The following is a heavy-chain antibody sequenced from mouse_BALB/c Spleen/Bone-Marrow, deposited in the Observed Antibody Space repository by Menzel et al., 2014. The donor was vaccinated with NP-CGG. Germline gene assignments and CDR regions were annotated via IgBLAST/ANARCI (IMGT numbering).Heavy chain of an antibody. CDR1: GFTFXSYG. J-gene: IGHJ3*01. V-gene: IGHV5-6*01. CDR2: ISSGGSYT. CDR3: ARPYDFGAWFAY. Sequence: EVQVVESGGDLVKPGGSLKLSCAASGFTFXSYGMSWVRQTPDKRLEWVATISSGGSYTYYPDSVKGRFTISRDNAKNTLYLQMSSLKSEDTAMYYCARPYDFGAWFAYWGQGTLVTVSA. D-gene: IGHD2-4*01.